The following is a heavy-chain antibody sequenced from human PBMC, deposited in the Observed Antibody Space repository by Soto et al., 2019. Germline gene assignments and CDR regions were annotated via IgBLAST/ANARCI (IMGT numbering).Heavy chain of an antibody. Sequence: GGSLRLSCAASGFAFSSYAMSWVRQAPGKGLEWVSAISGSGGSTYYADSVKGRFTISRDNSKNTLYLQMNSLRAEDTAVYYCAKGSVVAVAPDYWGKGTLVTVSS. V-gene: IGHV3-23*01. CDR1: GFAFSSYA. D-gene: IGHD6-19*01. CDR3: AKGSVVAVAPDY. J-gene: IGHJ4*02. CDR2: ISGSGGST.